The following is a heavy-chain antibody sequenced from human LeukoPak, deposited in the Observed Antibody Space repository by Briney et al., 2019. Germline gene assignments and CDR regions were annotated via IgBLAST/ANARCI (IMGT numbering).Heavy chain of an antibody. Sequence: PSETPSLTCAVYGGSFSGYYWSWIRQPPGKGLEWIGEINHSGSTNYNPSLKSRVTISVDTSKNQFSLKLSSVTAADTAVYYCARVRIGNSDYWGQGTLVTVSS. CDR3: ARVRIGNSDY. CDR1: GGSFSGYY. V-gene: IGHV4-34*01. D-gene: IGHD2/OR15-2a*01. CDR2: INHSGST. J-gene: IGHJ4*02.